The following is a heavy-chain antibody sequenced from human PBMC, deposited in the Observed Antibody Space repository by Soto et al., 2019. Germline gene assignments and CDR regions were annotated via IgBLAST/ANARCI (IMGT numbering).Heavy chain of an antibody. CDR3: TSRPSGMTYHAVFDF. CDR1: GFTFSSYA. Sequence: GGSLRLSCAASGFTFSSYAMNWVRQAPGKGLEWVAVISYDGSNKYYADSVKGRFTISRDNSKNTLYLQMNSLRAEDTAVYYCTSRPSGMTYHAVFDFWGQGTLVTVSS. J-gene: IGHJ4*02. CDR2: ISYDGSNK. D-gene: IGHD2-21*02. V-gene: IGHV3-30-3*01.